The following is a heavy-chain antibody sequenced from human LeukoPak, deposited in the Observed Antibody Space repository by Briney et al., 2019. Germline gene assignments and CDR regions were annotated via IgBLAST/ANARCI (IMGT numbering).Heavy chain of an antibody. J-gene: IGHJ3*02. D-gene: IGHD5-18*01. CDR3: AKDRSWWTAMAYAFDI. CDR1: GFTFDDYA. Sequence: PGRSLRLSCAASGFTFDDYAVHWVRQAPGKGLEWVSGISWNSGSIGYADSVKGRFTISRDNAKNSLYLQMNSLRAEDTALYYCAKDRSWWTAMAYAFDIWGQGTMVTVSS. CDR2: ISWNSGSI. V-gene: IGHV3-9*01.